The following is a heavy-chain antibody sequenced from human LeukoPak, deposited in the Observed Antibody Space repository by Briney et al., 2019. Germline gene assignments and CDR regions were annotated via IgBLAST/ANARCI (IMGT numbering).Heavy chain of an antibody. J-gene: IGHJ6*03. V-gene: IGHV3-23*01. D-gene: IGHD2-2*02. CDR3: TKDHFVVVSAAIPEDYYYYYYMDL. CDR2: ISSSGGST. Sequence: GGSLRLSCAASGFTFSSYAMSWVRQAPGKGLEWVSAISSSGGSTYYADSVKGRFTISRDNSQNTLYLQMNSLRAEDTAVYYCTKDHFVVVSAAIPEDYYYYYYMDLWGQGTTITASS. CDR1: GFTFSSYA.